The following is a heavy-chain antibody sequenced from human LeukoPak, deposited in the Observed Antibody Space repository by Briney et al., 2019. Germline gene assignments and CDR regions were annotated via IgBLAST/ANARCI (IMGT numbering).Heavy chain of an antibody. D-gene: IGHD6-13*01. V-gene: IGHV1-69*05. J-gene: IGHJ4*02. CDR3: ARDPSRSSSHFDY. CDR1: GGTFSSYA. Sequence: ASVKVSCKASGGTFSSYAISWVRQAPGQGLGWMGGIIPIFGTANYAQKFQGRVTITTDESTSTAYMELSSLRSEDTAVYYCARDPSRSSSHFDYWGQGTLVTVSS. CDR2: IIPIFGTA.